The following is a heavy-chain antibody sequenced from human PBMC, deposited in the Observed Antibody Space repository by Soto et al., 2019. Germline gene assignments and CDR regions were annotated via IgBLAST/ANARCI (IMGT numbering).Heavy chain of an antibody. CDR1: GWSFRGYY. J-gene: IGHJ5*02. V-gene: IGHV4-34*01. D-gene: IGHD6-6*01. Sequence: PSGTLSLPCAVHGWSFRGYYLSWVPQPAGKGLEWIGEINHSGSTNYNPSLKSRVTISVDTSKNQFSLKLSSVTAADTAVYYCARGAARPGGHWFDPWGQGTLVTVSS. CDR3: ARGAARPGGHWFDP. CDR2: INHSGST.